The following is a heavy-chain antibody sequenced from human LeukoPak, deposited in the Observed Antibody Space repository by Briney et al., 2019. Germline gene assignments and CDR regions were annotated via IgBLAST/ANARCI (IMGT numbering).Heavy chain of an antibody. D-gene: IGHD2-15*01. CDR3: ARDGRRGPDCNGGGCYFVPGQ. CDR1: GFTVSGNY. CDR2: IYTGGNT. J-gene: IGHJ4*02. Sequence: GGPLRLSCAASGFTVSGNYMSWVRQAPGRGLEWFSVIYTGGNTYYADSVKGRFTISRDSSKNTLYLQMNSLRGEDTAVYYCARDGRRGPDCNGGGCYFVPGQWGQGTVVTVSS. V-gene: IGHV3-66*01.